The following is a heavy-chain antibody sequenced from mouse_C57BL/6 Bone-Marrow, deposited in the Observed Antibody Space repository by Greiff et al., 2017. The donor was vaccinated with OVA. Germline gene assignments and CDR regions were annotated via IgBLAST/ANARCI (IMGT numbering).Heavy chain of an antibody. V-gene: IGHV5-16*01. CDR3: AKNLLLDY. CDR2: INYDGSST. D-gene: IGHD2-10*01. J-gene: IGHJ2*01. Sequence: EVQLQESEGGLVQPGSSMKLSCTASGFTFSDYYMAWVRQVPEKGLEWVANINYDGSSTYYLDSLKSRFIISRDNAKNILYLQMHSLKSEDTATYYCAKNLLLDYWGQGTTLTVSS. CDR1: GFTFSDYY.